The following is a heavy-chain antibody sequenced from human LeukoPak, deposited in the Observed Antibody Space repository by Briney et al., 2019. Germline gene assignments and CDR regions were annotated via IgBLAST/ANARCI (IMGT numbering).Heavy chain of an antibody. D-gene: IGHD2-21*02. CDR3: ARRLWAYCGGDCYAQFFDP. Sequence: ASVKVSCKASGYTFTSYYMHWVRQAPGQGLEWMGIINPSGGSTSYAQKFQGRVTMTRDKSTSTVYMELSSLRSEDTAVYYCARRLWAYCGGDCYAQFFDPWGQGTLVTVSS. CDR1: GYTFTSYY. J-gene: IGHJ5*02. V-gene: IGHV1-46*01. CDR2: INPSGGST.